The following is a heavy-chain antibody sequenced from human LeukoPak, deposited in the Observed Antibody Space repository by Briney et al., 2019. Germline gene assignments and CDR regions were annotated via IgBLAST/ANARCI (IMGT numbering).Heavy chain of an antibody. Sequence: GGSLRLSCAASGFTFSSYSMNWVRQAPGKGLEWVSGISWNSGSIGYADSVKGRFTISRDNAKNSLYLQMNSLRAEDTALYYCAKTDYYGSGSYQYYFDYWGQGTLVTVSS. D-gene: IGHD3-10*01. V-gene: IGHV3-9*01. CDR1: GFTFSSYS. J-gene: IGHJ4*02. CDR3: AKTDYYGSGSYQYYFDY. CDR2: ISWNSGSI.